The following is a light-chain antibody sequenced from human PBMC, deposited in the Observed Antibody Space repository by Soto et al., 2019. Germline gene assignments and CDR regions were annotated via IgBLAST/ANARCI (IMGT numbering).Light chain of an antibody. Sequence: EIVLTQSPATLSLSPAERATLSCGASQTVTSNYLAWYQQKPGLAPRLLIYHASNRATGIPGRFSGSGSGYDFPLTISRLEPEDFAVYYCQQYGDSPLTFGGGTKVEIK. J-gene: IGKJ4*01. CDR2: HAS. V-gene: IGKV3D-20*01. CDR1: QTVTSNY. CDR3: QQYGDSPLT.